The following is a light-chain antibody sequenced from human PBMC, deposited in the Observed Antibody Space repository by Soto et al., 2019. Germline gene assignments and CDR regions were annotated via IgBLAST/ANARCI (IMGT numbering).Light chain of an antibody. CDR1: QSISSW. Sequence: DIQMTQSPSTLSASVGDRVTITCRASQSISSWLAWYQQKPGKAPKLLIYDASSLESGVPSRFSGSGSGTEFILTISSLQPDDFATYYCQQYNSYSFGQGTKLEIK. CDR2: DAS. V-gene: IGKV1-5*01. CDR3: QQYNSYS. J-gene: IGKJ2*01.